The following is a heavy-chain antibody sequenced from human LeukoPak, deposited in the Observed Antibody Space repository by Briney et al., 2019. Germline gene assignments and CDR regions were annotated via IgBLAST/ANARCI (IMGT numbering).Heavy chain of an antibody. CDR3: AREVAIDRYFDY. V-gene: IGHV4-31*03. J-gene: IGHJ4*02. D-gene: IGHD5-12*01. Sequence: PSETLSLTCTVSGGSISSGGYYWSWIRQHPGKGLEWIGYIYYSGSTYYNPSLKSRVTISVDTSKNQFSLKLSSVTAADTAVYYCAREVAIDRYFDYWGQGTLVTVSS. CDR1: GGSISSGGYY. CDR2: IYYSGST.